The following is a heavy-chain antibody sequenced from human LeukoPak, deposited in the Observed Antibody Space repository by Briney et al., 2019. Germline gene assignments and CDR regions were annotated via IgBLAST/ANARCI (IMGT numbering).Heavy chain of an antibody. CDR1: GFTFSSYS. CDR3: AGVFRNSFGRYYYYYMDV. D-gene: IGHD1-14*01. J-gene: IGHJ6*03. CDR2: ISSSSSYI. Sequence: GGSLRLSCAASGFTFSSYSMNWVRQAPGKGLEWVSSISSSSSYIYYADSVKGRFTISRDNAKNSLYLQMNSLRAEDTAVYYCAGVFRNSFGRYYYYYMDVWGKGTTVTVSS. V-gene: IGHV3-21*01.